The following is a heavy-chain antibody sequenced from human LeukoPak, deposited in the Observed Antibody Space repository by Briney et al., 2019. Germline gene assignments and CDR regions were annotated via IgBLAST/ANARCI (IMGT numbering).Heavy chain of an antibody. CDR2: IDPSDSYT. D-gene: IGHD3-22*01. V-gene: IGHV5-10-1*01. Sequence: GESLKISCKGSGYSFPSYWITWVRQMPGKGLEWMGTIDPSDSYTNYSPSFQGHVTISADKSISTAYLQWSSLKASDTAMYYCAYAVGDYDSFDYWGQGTLVTVSS. CDR1: GYSFPSYW. J-gene: IGHJ4*02. CDR3: AYAVGDYDSFDY.